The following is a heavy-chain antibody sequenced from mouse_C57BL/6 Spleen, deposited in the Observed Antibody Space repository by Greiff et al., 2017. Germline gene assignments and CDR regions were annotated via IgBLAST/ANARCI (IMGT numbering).Heavy chain of an antibody. CDR2: IYPGDGDT. Sequence: QVQLQQSGAELVKPGASVKISCKASGYAFSSYWMNWVKQRPGKGLEWIGQIYPGDGDTNYNGKFKGKATLTADKSSSTAYMQLSSLTSGDSAVYFCAREGFGYGSSFFAYWGQGTLVTVSA. D-gene: IGHD1-1*01. J-gene: IGHJ3*01. V-gene: IGHV1-80*01. CDR3: AREGFGYGSSFFAY. CDR1: GYAFSSYW.